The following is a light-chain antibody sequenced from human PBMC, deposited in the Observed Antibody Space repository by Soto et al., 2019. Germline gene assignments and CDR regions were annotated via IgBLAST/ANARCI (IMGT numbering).Light chain of an antibody. Sequence: QSVLTQPASVSGSPGQSITSSCTGTSTDVNGRNYVSWYQQHPGKAPKVIIYEVTNRPSGISQRFSGSKSGNTASLTISGLQAEDEADYYCCSYTSGTSVFGTGTKLTVL. CDR2: EVT. V-gene: IGLV2-14*01. CDR1: STDVNGRNY. J-gene: IGLJ1*01. CDR3: CSYTSGTSV.